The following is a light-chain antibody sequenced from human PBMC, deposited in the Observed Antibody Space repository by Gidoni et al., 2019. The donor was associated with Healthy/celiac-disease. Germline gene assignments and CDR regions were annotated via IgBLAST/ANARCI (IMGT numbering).Light chain of an antibody. CDR2: AAS. Sequence: DIQMTQSPSSLSASVGDRVTITCRASQRISSYLNWYQQKPGKAPKLLIYAASSLQIGVPSRFSGSGSGTDFTLTISSLQPEDFATYYCQQSYSTPETFXQXTKVEIK. CDR1: QRISSY. CDR3: QQSYSTPET. V-gene: IGKV1-39*01. J-gene: IGKJ1*01.